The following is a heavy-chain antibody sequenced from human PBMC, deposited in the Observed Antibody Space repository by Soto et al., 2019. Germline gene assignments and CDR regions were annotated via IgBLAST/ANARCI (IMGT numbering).Heavy chain of an antibody. CDR3: ARESEDLTSNFDY. CDR1: GFTFTRYS. V-gene: IGHV3-21*06. J-gene: IGHJ4*02. Sequence: GGSLRLSCAASGFTFTRYSMNWVRQAPGKGLEWVSSISSTTNYIYYGDSMKGRFTISRDNAKNSLYLEMNSLRVEDTAVYYCARESEDLTSNFDYWGQGTLVTVSS. CDR2: ISSTTNYI.